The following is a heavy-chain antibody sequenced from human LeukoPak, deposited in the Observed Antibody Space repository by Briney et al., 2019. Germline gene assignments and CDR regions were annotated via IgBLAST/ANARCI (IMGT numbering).Heavy chain of an antibody. CDR2: IYYSGST. V-gene: IGHV4-59*01. CDR3: ARGGTIFGVVGDY. J-gene: IGHJ4*02. D-gene: IGHD3-3*01. CDR1: GGSISSYY. Sequence: PSETLSLTCTVSGGSISSYYWSWIRQPPGKGLEWIGYIYYSGSTNYNPSLKSRVTISVDTSKNQFSLKLSSVTAADTAVYYCARGGTIFGVVGDYWGQGTLVTVSS.